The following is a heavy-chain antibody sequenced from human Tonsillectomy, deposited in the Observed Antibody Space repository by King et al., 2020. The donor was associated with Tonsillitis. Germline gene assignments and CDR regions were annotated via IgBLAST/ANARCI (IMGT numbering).Heavy chain of an antibody. CDR3: ARDYSLGLGSYSYMDV. D-gene: IGHD3-10*01. J-gene: IGHJ6*03. CDR1: GFSFNNNA. V-gene: IGHV3-30*03. CDR2: ISYDGRKT. Sequence: VQLVELGGTVVQPGRSLRLSCVASGFSFNNNAMHWVRQSPGNGLEWVATISYDGRKTNYGDSVKGRFTISRDNSENTLYLQMHSLRSEDTAVYFCARDYSLGLGSYSYMDVWGRGTTVTVSS.